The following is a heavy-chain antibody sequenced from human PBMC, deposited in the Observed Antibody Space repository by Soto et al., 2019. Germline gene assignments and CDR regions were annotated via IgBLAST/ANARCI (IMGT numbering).Heavy chain of an antibody. Sequence: QVHLVQSGAEVKKPGASVKVSCKASGYTFTSYGITWVRQAPGQGLEWMGWISAHNGNTDYAQKLQGRVIVPRDTSTRTAYMELRSLISDDTAVYYCARGRYGDYWGQGALVTVSS. CDR1: GYTFTSYG. V-gene: IGHV1-18*01. CDR2: ISAHNGNT. CDR3: ARGRYGDY. J-gene: IGHJ4*02. D-gene: IGHD1-1*01.